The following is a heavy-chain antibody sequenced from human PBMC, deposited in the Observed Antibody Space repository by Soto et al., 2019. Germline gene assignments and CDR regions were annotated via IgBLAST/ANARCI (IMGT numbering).Heavy chain of an antibody. Sequence: EVQLVESGGGLVQPGGSLRLSCAASGFTFSLYSMSWVRQAPGKGPEWVSYISRSSTGIHYSDSVKGRFTISRDDATNSMHLQMNSLRDGDTAVYYCARAVTWGLDVWGQGTTVSISS. CDR2: ISRSSTGI. V-gene: IGHV3-48*02. CDR1: GFTFSLYS. CDR3: ARAVTWGLDV. D-gene: IGHD3-10*01. J-gene: IGHJ6*02.